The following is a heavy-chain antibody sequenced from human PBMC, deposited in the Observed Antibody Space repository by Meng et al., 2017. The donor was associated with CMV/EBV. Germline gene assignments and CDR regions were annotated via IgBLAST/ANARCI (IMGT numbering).Heavy chain of an antibody. V-gene: IGHV3-21*01. CDR2: ISSSSSYI. J-gene: IGHJ4*02. CDR1: GFTVSSYS. Sequence: AASGFTVSSYSMNWVRQAPGKGLEWVSSISSSSSYIYYADSVKGRFTISRDNAKNSLYLQMNSLRAEDTAVYYCARERWGNGGNSGYWGQGTLVTVSS. CDR3: ARERWGNGGNSGY. D-gene: IGHD4-23*01.